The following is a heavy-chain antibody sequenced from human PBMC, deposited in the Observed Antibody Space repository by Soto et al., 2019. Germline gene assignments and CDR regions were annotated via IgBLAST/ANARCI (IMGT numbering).Heavy chain of an antibody. Sequence: SETLSLTCTVSGGSISSSSYYWGWIRQPPGKGLEWIGSIYYSGYTYYNPSLKSRVTISVDTSKNQFSLKLSSVTAADTAVYYCARHNGPPYVASYYDMDVRGQGTTVT. D-gene: IGHD3-16*01. CDR2: IYYSGYT. CDR3: ARHNGPPYVASYYDMDV. CDR1: GGSISSSSYY. V-gene: IGHV4-39*01. J-gene: IGHJ6*02.